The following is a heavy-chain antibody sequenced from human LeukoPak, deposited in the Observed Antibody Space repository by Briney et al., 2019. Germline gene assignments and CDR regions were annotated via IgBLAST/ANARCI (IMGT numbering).Heavy chain of an antibody. V-gene: IGHV3-23*01. CDR2: ISGSGGGT. CDR1: GFTFSTSA. D-gene: IGHD3-10*01. CDR3: AKLFYSSGMYHFDY. J-gene: IGHJ4*02. Sequence: GGSLRLSCASSGFTFSTSAMSWVRQAPGKGLAWVSTISGSGGGTYYADSVKGRFTISRDNSKNTLYLQMNSLRAEDTAVFYCAKLFYSSGMYHFDYWGQGTLVTVSS.